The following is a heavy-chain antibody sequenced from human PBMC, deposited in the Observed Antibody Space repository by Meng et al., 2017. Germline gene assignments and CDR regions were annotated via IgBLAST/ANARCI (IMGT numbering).Heavy chain of an antibody. CDR3: ARGRGSYQPNDFDY. CDR2: IYYSGNT. J-gene: IGHJ4*02. CDR1: GGSFGSGGYY. D-gene: IGHD1-26*01. Sequence: GPGLVKPHKTLSLAFTVSGGSFGSGGYYWSWVRQHPGKVLGWFGYIYYSGNTYANPSLKILVTISVDTSKNQFSLKLSSVTAADTAVYYGARGRGSYQPNDFDYWGQGTLVTVSS. V-gene: IGHV4-31*01.